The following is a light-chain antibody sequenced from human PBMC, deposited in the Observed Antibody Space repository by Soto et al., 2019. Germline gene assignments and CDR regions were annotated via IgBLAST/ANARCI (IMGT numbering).Light chain of an antibody. V-gene: IGKV1-39*01. J-gene: IGKJ2*01. CDR2: AAR. CDR3: QQCHSTPYT. Sequence: DIQLPQSPSSLSPSVGDRITLSCRASQSISRNLNWYQQMPGKAPSLLIYAARDLQSGVPGRFSGSGSGREFTLTTSSLQTEDLATYYCQQCHSTPYTFGQGTKLEI. CDR1: QSISRN.